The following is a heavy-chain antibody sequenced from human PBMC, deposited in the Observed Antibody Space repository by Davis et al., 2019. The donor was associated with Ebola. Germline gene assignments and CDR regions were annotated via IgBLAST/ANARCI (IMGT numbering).Heavy chain of an antibody. CDR2: IWYRGET. CDR3: ARRQEDGWYWYFDL. J-gene: IGHJ2*01. CDR1: GDSTSGRDYC. V-gene: IGHV4-39*07. Sequence: PSETLSLTCSASGDSTSGRDYCWAWLRQSPGKGLDWIASIWYRGETYYNPSLKSRVTISRDTSNNQFSLTLTSVTAADTAVYYCARRQEDGWYWYFDLWGRGTLVTVSS. D-gene: IGHD5-24*01.